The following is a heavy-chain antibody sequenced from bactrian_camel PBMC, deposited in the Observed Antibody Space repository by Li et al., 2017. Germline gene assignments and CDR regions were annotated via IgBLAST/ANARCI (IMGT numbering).Heavy chain of an antibody. J-gene: IGHJ4*01. Sequence: HVQLVESGGGLVQPGGSLRLSCAASGFTSSSYYMSWVRQAPGKGLEWVSTIYSGGGSTYYADSVKGRFTISRDNAKNTLYLQLNSLKAEDTAMYYCAKGLTSMEWVPDYDYWGQGTQVTVS. CDR3: AKGLTSMEWVPDYDY. CDR2: IYSGGGST. D-gene: IGHD3*01. CDR1: GFTSSSYY. V-gene: IGHV3S1*01.